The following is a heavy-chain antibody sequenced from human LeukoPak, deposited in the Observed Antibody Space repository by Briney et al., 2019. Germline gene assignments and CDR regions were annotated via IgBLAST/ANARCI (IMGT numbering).Heavy chain of an antibody. CDR3: ARVLGWAGFDY. CDR1: GGSLSSFY. V-gene: IGHV4-4*07. Sequence: SETLSLTCTVSGGSLSSFYWSWFRQPAGKGLEWIGRIYSSGSTNYDPSLKSRLTMSVDTSKNQFSLRLTSVTAADTAMYYCARVLGWAGFDYWGQGTLVTVSS. CDR2: IYSSGST. J-gene: IGHJ4*02. D-gene: IGHD6-19*01.